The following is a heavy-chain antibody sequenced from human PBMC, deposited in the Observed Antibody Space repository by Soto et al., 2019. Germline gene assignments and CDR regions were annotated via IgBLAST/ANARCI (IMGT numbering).Heavy chain of an antibody. D-gene: IGHD2-15*01. CDR1: GGSISSSSYY. Sequence: SETLSLTCTVSGGSISSSSYYWGWIRQPPGKGLEWIGSIYYSGSTYYNPSLKSRVTISVDTSKNQFSLKLSSVTAADTAVYYCAHSGPAGPHDAFDIWGQGTMVTVSS. CDR3: AHSGPAGPHDAFDI. CDR2: IYYSGST. V-gene: IGHV4-39*01. J-gene: IGHJ3*02.